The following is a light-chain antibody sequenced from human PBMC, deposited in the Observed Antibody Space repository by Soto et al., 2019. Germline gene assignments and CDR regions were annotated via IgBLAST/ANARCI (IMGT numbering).Light chain of an antibody. CDR3: TSYADSSPVV. Sequence: QSVLTQPPSVSGAPGQRVTISCSGSSSNIGAGYDVNWYRQLPGTAPKLLIYGNSDRPSGVPDRFSGSKSGTSASLAITGLQAEDEADYYCTSYADSSPVVFGGGTKLTVL. V-gene: IGLV1-40*01. CDR1: SSNIGAGYD. J-gene: IGLJ2*01. CDR2: GNS.